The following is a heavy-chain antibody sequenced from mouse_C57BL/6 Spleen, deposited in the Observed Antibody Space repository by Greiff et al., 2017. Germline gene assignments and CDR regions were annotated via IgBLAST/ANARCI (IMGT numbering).Heavy chain of an antibody. CDR1: GYSFTSYY. V-gene: IGHV1-66*01. J-gene: IGHJ3*01. D-gene: IGHD1-1*01. CDR2: IYPGSGNT. CDR3: ARELYYYGSSPFAY. Sequence: QVQLQQSGPELVKPGASVKISCKASGYSFTSYYIHWVKQRPGQGLEWIGWIYPGSGNTKYNEKFKGKATLTADTSSSTAYIQLSSLTSEDSAVYDCARELYYYGSSPFAYWGQGTLVTVSA.